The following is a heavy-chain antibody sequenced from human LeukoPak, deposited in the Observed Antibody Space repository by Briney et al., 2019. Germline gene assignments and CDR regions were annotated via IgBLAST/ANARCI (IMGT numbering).Heavy chain of an antibody. V-gene: IGHV1-18*01. CDR1: GYTFTSYG. J-gene: IGHJ6*03. CDR3: ARDLRCGDHLQVYYYYYMDV. Sequence: ASVKVSCKASGYTFTSYGISWVRQAPGQGLEWMGWISAYNGNTNYAQKLQGRVTMTTDTSTSTAYMELRSLRSDDTAVYYCARDLRCGDHLQVYYYYYMDVWGKGTKVTVSS. D-gene: IGHD2-21*01. CDR2: ISAYNGNT.